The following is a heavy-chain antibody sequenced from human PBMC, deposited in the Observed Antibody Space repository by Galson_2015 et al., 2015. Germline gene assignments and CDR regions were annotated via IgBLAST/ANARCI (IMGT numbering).Heavy chain of an antibody. CDR2: ISTSSSYI. D-gene: IGHD3-10*01. J-gene: IGHJ6*02. Sequence: SLRLSCAASGFIFSTYSMNWVRQAPGKGLEWVSSISTSSSYIYYADSVKGRFTISRDNAKNSLYLQMNSLRAEDTAVYYCARDRTDLGYYYYYGMDVWGQGTTVTVSS. CDR3: ARDRTDLGYYYYYGMDV. V-gene: IGHV3-21*01. CDR1: GFIFSTYS.